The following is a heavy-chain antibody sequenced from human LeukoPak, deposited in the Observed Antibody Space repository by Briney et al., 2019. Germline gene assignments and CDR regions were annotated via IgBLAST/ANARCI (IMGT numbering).Heavy chain of an antibody. CDR2: VNPNSGNA. Sequence: ASVKVSCKASGYAFSSYDINWVRQATGQGLEWMGWVNPNSGNAGYAQKLQGRVTMTTDTSTSTAYMELRSLRSDDTAVYYCARDAYYYDSSGYYYSDAFDIWGQGTMVTVSS. CDR3: ARDAYYYDSSGYYYSDAFDI. J-gene: IGHJ3*02. CDR1: GYAFSSYD. V-gene: IGHV1-8*01. D-gene: IGHD3-22*01.